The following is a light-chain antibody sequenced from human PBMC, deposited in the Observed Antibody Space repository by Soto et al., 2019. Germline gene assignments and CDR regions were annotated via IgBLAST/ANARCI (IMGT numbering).Light chain of an antibody. V-gene: IGKV1-5*01. CDR3: QHYDIYGRLT. J-gene: IGKJ3*01. CDR1: QTINNL. Sequence: DIQMTQSPSTLSASVGDTVTITCRTSQTINNLLAWYQKKPGKDPGPLIFDASTVNPGVPSRFSGSGSGTDFTLTISDLQPDDFATYYCQHYDIYGRLTFGPGTTVDIK. CDR2: DAS.